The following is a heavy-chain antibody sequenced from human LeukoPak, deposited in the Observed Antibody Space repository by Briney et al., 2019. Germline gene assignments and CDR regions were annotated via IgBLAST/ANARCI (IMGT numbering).Heavy chain of an antibody. V-gene: IGHV1-18*04. D-gene: IGHD5-24*01. Sequence: ASVKVSCKASGYTFTGYYMHWVRQAPGQGLERMGWISAYNGNTNYAQKLQGRVTMTTDTSTSTAYMELRSLRSDDTAVYYCARRDGYNYVFDYWGQGTLVTVSS. CDR1: GYTFTGYY. CDR2: ISAYNGNT. CDR3: ARRDGYNYVFDY. J-gene: IGHJ4*02.